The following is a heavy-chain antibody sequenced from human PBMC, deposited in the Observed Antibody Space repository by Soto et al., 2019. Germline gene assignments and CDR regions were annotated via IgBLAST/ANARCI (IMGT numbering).Heavy chain of an antibody. J-gene: IGHJ4*02. CDR1: GYTFTSYY. CDR2: INPSGGST. CDR3: ARVKLDYYDSSGSFDY. D-gene: IGHD3-22*01. Sequence: XSVKVSCKASGYTFTSYYMHWVRQAPGQGLEWMGIINPSGGSTSYAQKFQGRVTMTRDTSTSTVYMELSSLRSEDTAVYYCARVKLDYYDSSGSFDYWGQGTLVTVSS. V-gene: IGHV1-46*01.